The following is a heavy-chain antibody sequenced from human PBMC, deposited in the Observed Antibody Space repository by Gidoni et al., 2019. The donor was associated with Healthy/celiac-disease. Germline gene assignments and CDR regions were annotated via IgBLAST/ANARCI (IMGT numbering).Heavy chain of an antibody. CDR2: IIPIFGTA. Sequence: QVQLVQSGAEVKKPGSSVQVSCKASGGTFSSYAISWVRQAPGQGLEWMGGIIPIFGTANYAQKFQGRVTITADEYTSTAYMELGSLRSEDTAVYYCASKDGYNYNPSDYWGQGTLVTVSS. V-gene: IGHV1-69*01. CDR1: GGTFSSYA. D-gene: IGHD5-12*01. CDR3: ASKDGYNYNPSDY. J-gene: IGHJ4*02.